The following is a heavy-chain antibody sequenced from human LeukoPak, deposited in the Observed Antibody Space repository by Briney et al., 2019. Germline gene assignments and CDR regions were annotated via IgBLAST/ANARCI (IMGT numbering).Heavy chain of an antibody. CDR2: ISYDGSNK. V-gene: IGHV3-30*04. CDR1: GFTLSSYA. Sequence: GRSLRLSCAASGFTLSSYAIHWVRQAPGKGLEWVAVISYDGSNKNSADSVKGRFTISRDNSKNTLYLQMNSLRAEDTAVYYCAKGSRSVVVTVDPYYCDYWGQGTLVTVSS. J-gene: IGHJ4*02. D-gene: IGHD2-21*02. CDR3: AKGSRSVVVTVDPYYCDY.